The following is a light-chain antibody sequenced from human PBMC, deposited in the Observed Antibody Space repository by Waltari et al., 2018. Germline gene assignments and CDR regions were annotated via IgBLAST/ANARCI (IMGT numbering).Light chain of an antibody. CDR1: SIQSKS. V-gene: IGLV3-21*02. CDR2: EDS. Sequence: SYVLTQPPSVSVAPGETARLTCGGNSIQSKSVHWYRQKPGQAPVLVLYEDSVRPSGCPERVAGSNSGDTATRTLRRVEADDEADYYWQVPDSSGDNRYVVFGGGTKLTVL. J-gene: IGLJ2*01. CDR3: QVPDSSGDNRYVV.